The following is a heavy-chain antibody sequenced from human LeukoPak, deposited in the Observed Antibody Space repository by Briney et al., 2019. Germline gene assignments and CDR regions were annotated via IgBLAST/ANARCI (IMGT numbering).Heavy chain of an antibody. CDR3: ARDTSSGAYYFPTFDF. CDR1: GFIFSNYA. V-gene: IGHV3-21*01. Sequence: KPGGSLRLSCTTSGFIFSNYAMSWVRQAPGKGLEWVSSMTGNGDEVHYKDSVKGRFTISRDNAKNSLYLQMDSLRADDTAVYYCARDTSSGAYYFPTFDFWGQGTLVTVSS. CDR2: MTGNGDEV. J-gene: IGHJ4*02. D-gene: IGHD3-22*01.